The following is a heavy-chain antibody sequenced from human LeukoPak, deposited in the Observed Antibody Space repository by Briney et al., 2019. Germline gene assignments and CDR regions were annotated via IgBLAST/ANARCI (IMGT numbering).Heavy chain of an antibody. V-gene: IGHV1-46*01. CDR2: INPSGGST. J-gene: IGHJ4*02. CDR3: ARDSAGYCSGGNCLTMYYFDY. Sequence: ASVKVSCKASGYTFTRYYMHWVRQAPAQGLEWMGIINPSGGSTSYAQKFQGRVTMTRDTSTSTVYMELSSLRSEDTAVYYCARDSAGYCSGGNCLTMYYFDYWGQGTLVTVSS. CDR1: GYTFTRYY. D-gene: IGHD2-15*01.